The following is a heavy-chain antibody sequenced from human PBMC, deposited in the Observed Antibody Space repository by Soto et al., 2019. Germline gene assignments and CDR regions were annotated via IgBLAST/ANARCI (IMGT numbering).Heavy chain of an antibody. J-gene: IGHJ4*02. CDR1: SGSLSGYY. Sequence: QVQLHQWGAGLLKPSETLSFACSLYSGSLSGYYWSWIRQPPGKGLEWIGEISPSGTTNYSPSLKSRVSISVDTSKNQFSLNLTSLTAADTAVYYCARAPKVSGSAQTRPDFWGQGSLVTVSS. CDR3: ARAPKVSGSAQTRPDF. V-gene: IGHV4-34*01. D-gene: IGHD6-6*01. CDR2: ISPSGTT.